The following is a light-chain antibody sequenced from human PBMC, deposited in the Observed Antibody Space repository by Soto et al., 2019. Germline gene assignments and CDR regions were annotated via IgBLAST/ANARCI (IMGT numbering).Light chain of an antibody. V-gene: IGKV3-20*01. CDR1: QSVSAPF. Sequence: EIVLTQSPGTLSLSPGERATLSCRASQSVSAPFLAWYQQKPGQAPSLLIYGASSRATGIPDRFSGSGSGTDFTLTISRLEPEDFAVYYCQQYGSSFTFGPGTKVDIK. CDR3: QQYGSSFT. J-gene: IGKJ3*01. CDR2: GAS.